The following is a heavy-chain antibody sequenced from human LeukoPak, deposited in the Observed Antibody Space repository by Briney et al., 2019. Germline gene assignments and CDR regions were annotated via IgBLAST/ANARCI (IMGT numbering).Heavy chain of an antibody. V-gene: IGHV3-21*01. CDR1: GFTFSSYS. J-gene: IGHJ4*02. CDR3: ERDAEMATMSAYFDY. CDR2: ISSSSSDI. Sequence: GGSLRLSCAASGFTFSSYSMNWVRQAPGKGLEWVSSISSSSSDIYYADSVKGRFTISRDNAKNSLYLQMNSLRAEDTAVYYCERDAEMATMSAYFDYWGQGTLVTVSS. D-gene: IGHD5-24*01.